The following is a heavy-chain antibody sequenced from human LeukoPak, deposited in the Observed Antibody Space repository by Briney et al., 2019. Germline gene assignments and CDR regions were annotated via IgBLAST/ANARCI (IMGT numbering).Heavy chain of an antibody. CDR2: IYTSGST. CDR1: GVSISSGDYY. D-gene: IGHD6-6*01. V-gene: IGHV4-61*02. Sequence: SETLSLTCTVSGVSISSGDYYWSWIRQPAGKGLEWIGRIYTSGSTNYNPSLKSRVTMSVDTSKNQFSLKLSSVTAADTAVYYCARGGPEYSSPSGDYWGQGTLVTVSS. CDR3: ARGGPEYSSPSGDY. J-gene: IGHJ4*02.